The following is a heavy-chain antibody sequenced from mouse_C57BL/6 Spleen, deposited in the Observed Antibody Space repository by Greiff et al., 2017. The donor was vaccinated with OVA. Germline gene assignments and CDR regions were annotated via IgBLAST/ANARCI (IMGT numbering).Heavy chain of an antibody. Sequence: EVQLVESEGGLVQPGSSMKLSCTASGFTFSDYYMAWVRQVPEKGLEWVANINYDGSSTYYLDSLKSRFIISRDNAKNILYLQMSSLKSEDTATYYFARDRKGSWYFDVWGTGTTVTVSS. D-gene: IGHD3-3*01. J-gene: IGHJ1*03. CDR1: GFTFSDYY. CDR2: INYDGSST. CDR3: ARDRKGSWYFDV. V-gene: IGHV5-16*01.